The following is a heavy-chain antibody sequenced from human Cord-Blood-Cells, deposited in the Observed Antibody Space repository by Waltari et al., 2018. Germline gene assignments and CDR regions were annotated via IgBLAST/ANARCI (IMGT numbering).Heavy chain of an antibody. D-gene: IGHD3-3*01. CDR2: IYTSGST. CDR3: ARDPGGFTIFEAFDI. J-gene: IGHJ3*02. Sequence: QVQLQESGPGPVKPSDSLPLPCTFSGASISRYYWTWIRQPAGKGLEWIGRIYTSGSTNYNPSLKSRVTMSVDTSKNQFSLKLSSVTAADTAVYYCARDPGGFTIFEAFDIWGQGTMVTVSS. CDR1: GASISRYY. V-gene: IGHV4-4*07.